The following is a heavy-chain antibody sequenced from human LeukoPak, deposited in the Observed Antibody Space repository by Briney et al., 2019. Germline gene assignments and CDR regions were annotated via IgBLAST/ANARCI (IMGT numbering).Heavy chain of an antibody. Sequence: SETLSLTCTVSGYSISSGYYWGWIRQSPGKGLEWIGSIYHSGSTYYNPSLKSRVTISVDTSKNQFSLKLSSVTAADTAVYYCARGAYGSGRLRKPFDYWGQGTLVTVSS. J-gene: IGHJ4*02. CDR3: ARGAYGSGRLRKPFDY. V-gene: IGHV4-38-2*02. CDR2: IYHSGST. D-gene: IGHD3-10*01. CDR1: GYSISSGYY.